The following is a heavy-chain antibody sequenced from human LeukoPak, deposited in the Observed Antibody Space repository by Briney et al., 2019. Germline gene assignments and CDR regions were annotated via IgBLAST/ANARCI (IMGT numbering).Heavy chain of an antibody. D-gene: IGHD3-22*01. CDR2: FDPEDGET. V-gene: IGHV1-24*01. CDR3: ATPYYYDSSGYYYVNWFDP. J-gene: IGHJ5*02. Sequence: GASVKVSCKASGYTFTGYYMHWVRQAPGQGLEWMGGFDPEDGETIYAQKFQGRVTMTEDTSTDTAYMELSSLRSEDTAVYYCATPYYYDSSGYYYVNWFDPWGQGTLVTVSS. CDR1: GYTFTGYY.